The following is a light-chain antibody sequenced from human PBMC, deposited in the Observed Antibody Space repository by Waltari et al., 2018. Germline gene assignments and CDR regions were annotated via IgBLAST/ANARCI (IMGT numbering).Light chain of an antibody. CDR3: CSYAGSSTYV. J-gene: IGLJ1*01. CDR2: EVS. Sequence: QSALTQPASVSESLGQSIPISCTGTSSVVGWYNYVLCYQQNPGKAPKLMIYEVSKRPSGVSNRFCGSKSGNTASLTISGLQAEDEADYYCCSYAGSSTYVFGTGTKVTVL. V-gene: IGLV2-23*02. CDR1: SSVVGWYNY.